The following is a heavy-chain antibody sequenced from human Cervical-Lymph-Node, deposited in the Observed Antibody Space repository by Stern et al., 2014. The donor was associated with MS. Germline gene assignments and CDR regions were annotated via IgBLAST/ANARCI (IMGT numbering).Heavy chain of an antibody. V-gene: IGHV3-21*01. CDR1: GFTFSSYS. D-gene: IGHD6-19*01. CDR3: ARGRYSSGWYLFDY. J-gene: IGHJ4*02. CDR2: ISSSSSYI. Sequence: EMQLVESGGGLVKPGGSLRLSCAASGFTFSSYSMNWVRQAPGKGLEWVSSISSSSSYIYYADSVKGRFTISRDNAKNSLYLQMNSLRAEDTAVYYCARGRYSSGWYLFDYWGQGTLVTVSS.